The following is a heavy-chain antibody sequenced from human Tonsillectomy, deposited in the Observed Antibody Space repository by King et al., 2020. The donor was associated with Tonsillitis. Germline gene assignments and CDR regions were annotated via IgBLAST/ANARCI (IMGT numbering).Heavy chain of an antibody. CDR2: ISYDGSNK. CDR3: AKYSYKYDFSTSYYYYALDV. CDR1: GFTFSSYG. J-gene: IGHJ6*02. V-gene: IGHV3-30*18. D-gene: IGHD3-3*01. Sequence: VQLVESGGGVVQPGRSLRLSCAASGFTFSSYGMHWVRQAPGKGLEWVAFISYDGSNKYYADSVKGRFTISRDNSKNTLYLQMNSMRAEDTAVYYCAKYSYKYDFSTSYYYYALDVWGQGTTVTVSS.